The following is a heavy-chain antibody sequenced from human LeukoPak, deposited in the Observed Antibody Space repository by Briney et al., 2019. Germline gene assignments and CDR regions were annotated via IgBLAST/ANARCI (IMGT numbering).Heavy chain of an antibody. CDR3: TTEGKTTVTTYY. D-gene: IGHD4-17*01. CDR1: GFTFRKYA. J-gene: IGHJ4*02. V-gene: IGHV3-15*01. CDR2: IKSKTESGTT. Sequence: GGSLRLSCAASGFTFRKYAMYWVPQAPGKGLEWVGHIKSKTESGTTDYATPVKARFTISSEDSKNTLYLQMNSLKTDDTAVYYCTTEGKTTVTTYYWGQGTLVAASS.